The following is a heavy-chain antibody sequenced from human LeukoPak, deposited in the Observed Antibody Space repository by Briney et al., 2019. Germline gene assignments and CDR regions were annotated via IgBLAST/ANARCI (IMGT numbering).Heavy chain of an antibody. D-gene: IGHD2-8*01. Sequence: GGSLRLSCVASGFTFSSYWMSWIRQAPWKGLEWVANIKQDGSEKYYVDSVKGRFTISRDNAKNSLYLQMNSLRAEDTAVYYCARAPYDCTNGVCYTSFDYWGQGTLVTVFS. J-gene: IGHJ4*02. CDR3: ARAPYDCTNGVCYTSFDY. V-gene: IGHV3-7*05. CDR1: GFTFSSYW. CDR2: IKQDGSEK.